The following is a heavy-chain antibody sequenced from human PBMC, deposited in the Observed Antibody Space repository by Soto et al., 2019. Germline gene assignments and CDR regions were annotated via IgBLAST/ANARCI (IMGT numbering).Heavy chain of an antibody. CDR2: INHSGST. CDR3: ARGRRD. J-gene: IGHJ4*02. Sequence: SETLSLTCAVYGGSFSGYYWSWIRQPPGKGLEWIGEINHSGSTNYNPSLKSRVTISVDTSKNQFSLKLSSVTAADTAVYYCARGRRDWGQGTLVTVSS. CDR1: GGSFSGYY. V-gene: IGHV4-34*01.